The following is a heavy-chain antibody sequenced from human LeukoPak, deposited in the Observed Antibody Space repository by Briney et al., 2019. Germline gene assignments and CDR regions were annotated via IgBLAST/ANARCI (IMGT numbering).Heavy chain of an antibody. Sequence: ASVKVSCKASGGTFSSYAIGWVRQAPGQGLEWMGGIIPIFGTANYAQKFQGRVTITADESTSTAYMELSSLRSEDTAVYYCARGGYDFVYYYYGMDVWGQGTTVTVSS. J-gene: IGHJ6*02. CDR2: IIPIFGTA. CDR1: GGTFSSYA. V-gene: IGHV1-69*13. CDR3: ARGGYDFVYYYYGMDV. D-gene: IGHD3-3*01.